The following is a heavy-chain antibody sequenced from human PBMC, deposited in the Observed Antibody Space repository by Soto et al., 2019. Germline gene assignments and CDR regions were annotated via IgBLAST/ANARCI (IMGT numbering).Heavy chain of an antibody. CDR2: IIPILGIA. CDR1: GGTFSSYT. Sequence: QVQLVQSGAEVKKPGSSVKVSCKASGGTFSSYTISWVRQAPGQGLEWMGRIIPILGIANYAQKFQGRVTINADKSPSTAYMELSSLRSEATDVYYCARPDRDNWFDPWGQGTLVTVSS. V-gene: IGHV1-69*02. CDR3: ARPDRDNWFDP. J-gene: IGHJ5*02. D-gene: IGHD3-22*01.